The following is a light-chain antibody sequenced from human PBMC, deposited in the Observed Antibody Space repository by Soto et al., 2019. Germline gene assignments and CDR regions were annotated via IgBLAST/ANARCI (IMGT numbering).Light chain of an antibody. CDR3: QQYGSSSWT. CDR2: GAS. CDR1: QSISSRY. J-gene: IGKJ1*01. Sequence: EIVLTQSQGTLSLSPGKRANLPCRGSQSISSRYLAWYQQRPGQAPRLLIYGASSRATGIPDRVSGSGSGTEVTLTISRLEPEDFAVYDCQQYGSSSWTFGQGTKVDIK. V-gene: IGKV3-20*01.